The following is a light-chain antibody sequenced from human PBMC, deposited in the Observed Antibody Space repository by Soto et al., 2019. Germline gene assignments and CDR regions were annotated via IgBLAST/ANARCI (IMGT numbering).Light chain of an antibody. CDR2: AAS. V-gene: IGKV1-39*01. J-gene: IGKJ2*01. CDR1: QSISSY. CDR3: QQSYSTPPT. Sequence: DIQMTQSPSSLSASVGDRVTITCRASQSISSYLNWYQQKPGTAPKFLIYAASSLQSGVPSRFSGSGSGTDFTLTISSLQPEDFATYYCQQSYSTPPTFGQGTKLEIK.